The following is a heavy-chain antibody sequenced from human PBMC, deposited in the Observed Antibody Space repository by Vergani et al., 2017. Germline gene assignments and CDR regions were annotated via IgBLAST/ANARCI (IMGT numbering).Heavy chain of an antibody. CDR3: ARGTHPVEMAAYFDY. CDR1: GFTVSSNY. J-gene: IGHJ4*02. D-gene: IGHD5-24*01. Sequence: EVQLVESGGGLIQPGGSLRLSCAASGFTVSSNYMTWVRQAPGKGLEWVSVIYSGGNTYYADSVKGRFTISRDSSKNTLYLQMNSLRVEDTAVYYCARGTHPVEMAAYFDYWGQGTLVTVST. CDR2: IYSGGNT. V-gene: IGHV3-53*01.